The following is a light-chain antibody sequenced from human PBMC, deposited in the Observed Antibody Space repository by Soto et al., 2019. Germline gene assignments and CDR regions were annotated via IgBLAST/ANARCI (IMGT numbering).Light chain of an antibody. CDR1: QSVSSTY. Sequence: EIVLTQSQGTLCLSPGVRATLSCSASQSVSSTYLAWYRHKPGQAPRLLIYVSSSRAACIPDRFSGSGSGTDFTLTISRLESEDFPVYYCHHFGSSRDTVGQGTKVDI. V-gene: IGKV3-20*01. J-gene: IGKJ2*01. CDR3: HHFGSSRDT. CDR2: VSS.